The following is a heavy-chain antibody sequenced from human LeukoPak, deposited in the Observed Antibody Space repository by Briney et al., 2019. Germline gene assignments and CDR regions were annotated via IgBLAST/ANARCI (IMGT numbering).Heavy chain of an antibody. CDR1: GFTFSSYS. CDR3: ASDPGFTKLSNYFDY. J-gene: IGHJ4*02. CDR2: ISSSSSYI. D-gene: IGHD2-8*01. V-gene: IGHV3-21*01. Sequence: GGSLRLSCAASGFTFSSYSMNWVRQAPGKGLEWVSSISSSSSYIYYADSVKGRFTISRDNAKNSLYLQMNSLRAEDTAVYYCASDPGFTKLSNYFDYWGQGTLVTVSS.